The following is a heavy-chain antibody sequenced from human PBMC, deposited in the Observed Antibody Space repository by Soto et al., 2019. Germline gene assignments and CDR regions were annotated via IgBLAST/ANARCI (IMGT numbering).Heavy chain of an antibody. D-gene: IGHD3-10*01. CDR1: GFTFSNYA. V-gene: IGHV3-64*04. CDR3: AKAREVTLVRVPSSY. CDR2: ISSNGGFT. Sequence: PGGSLRLSCSASGFTFSNYALHWARQAPGKGLAYVSSISSNGGFTYYSDSVKGRFTISRDNSKNTLYLQMNSLRAEDTAVYYCAKAREVTLVRVPSSYWGQGTLVTVSS. J-gene: IGHJ4*02.